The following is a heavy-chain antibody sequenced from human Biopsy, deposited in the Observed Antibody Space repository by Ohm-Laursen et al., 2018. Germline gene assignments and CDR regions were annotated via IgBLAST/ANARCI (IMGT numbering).Heavy chain of an antibody. CDR2: SIPLFNTA. J-gene: IGHJ2*01. D-gene: IGHD3-22*01. CDR3: ARFPLGAYDDSGSYRAVEHWYFEL. Sequence: VASVKVSCKASGGTFTNHAVGWVRQAPGQGLEWVGSSIPLFNTANYADKFQGRVTLTADKSTTTAYMELSSLRSEDTAIYYCARFPLGAYDDSGSYRAVEHWYFELWGRGTLVTVSS. V-gene: IGHV1-69*06. CDR1: GGTFTNHA.